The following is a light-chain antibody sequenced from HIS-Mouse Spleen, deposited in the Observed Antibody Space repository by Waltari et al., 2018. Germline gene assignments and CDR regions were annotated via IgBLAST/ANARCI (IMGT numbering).Light chain of an antibody. Sequence: SCELTQPPSVSVSPGQTARITCPGAALPNKYAYWYQQKSGQAPVLVIYEDSKRPSGIPERFSGSSSGTMATLTISGAQVEDEADYYCYSTDSSGNHRVFGGGTKLTVL. CDR1: ALPNKY. CDR2: EDS. V-gene: IGLV3-10*01. J-gene: IGLJ2*01. CDR3: YSTDSSGNHRV.